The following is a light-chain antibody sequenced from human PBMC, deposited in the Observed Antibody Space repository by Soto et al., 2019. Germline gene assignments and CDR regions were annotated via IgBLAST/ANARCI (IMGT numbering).Light chain of an antibody. V-gene: IGLV1-40*01. CDR1: SSSLGAGHA. CDR2: DNN. J-gene: IGLJ3*02. CDR3: RSYDNGLNGRG. Sequence: QSVLTQPPSVSGAPGQRVTISCTGSSSSLGAGHAVHWYQQLPGKATKLLIFDNNHRPSGLPERFAGYKSGASASLAITGLQPEDEGDFYCRSYDNGLNGRGFGGGTKLTVL.